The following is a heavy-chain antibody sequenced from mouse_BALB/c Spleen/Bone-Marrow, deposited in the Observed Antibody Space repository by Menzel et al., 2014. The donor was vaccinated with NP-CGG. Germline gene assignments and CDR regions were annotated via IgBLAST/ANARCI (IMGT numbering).Heavy chain of an antibody. J-gene: IGHJ1*01. CDR3: ARGGNVYDGYWYFDV. V-gene: IGHV1-69*02. CDR2: IDPSDSYT. CDR1: GYTFTSCW. Sequence: QVQLQQSGAELVKPGASVKLSCKASGYTFTSCWMHWVKQRHGQGLEWIGEIDPSDSYTNYNQKFKGKATLTVDKSSSTAYMQLSSLTSEDSAVYYCARGGNVYDGYWYFDVWGAGTTVTVSS. D-gene: IGHD2-2*01.